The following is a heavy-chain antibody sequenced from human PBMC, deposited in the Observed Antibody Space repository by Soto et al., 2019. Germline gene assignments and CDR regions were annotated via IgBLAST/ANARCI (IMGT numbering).Heavy chain of an antibody. J-gene: IGHJ4*02. D-gene: IGHD5-12*01. CDR1: GGSFSGYY. Sequence: SETLSLTCAVYGGSFSGYYWSWIRQPPGKGLEWIGEINHSGSTNYNPSLKSRVTISVDTSKNQFSLKLSSVTAADTAVYYCASRGIVATMTNFDYWGQGTLVTVSS. CDR3: ASRGIVATMTNFDY. CDR2: INHSGST. V-gene: IGHV4-34*01.